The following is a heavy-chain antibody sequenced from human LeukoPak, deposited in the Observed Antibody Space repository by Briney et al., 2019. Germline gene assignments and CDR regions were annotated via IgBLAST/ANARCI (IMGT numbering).Heavy chain of an antibody. CDR2: LYYSGNT. J-gene: IGHJ3*02. CDR3: ARGTIGDGFEI. D-gene: IGHD4/OR15-4a*01. CDR1: GGSITTDTYY. Sequence: SSETLSLTCNVSGGSITTDTYYKGWIRQVPGKGLECIATLYYSGNTYYNPFLKSRVTMSGDRSKSQFSLRLTSVTAADTAVYYCARGTIGDGFEIWRHGTMVAVSS. V-gene: IGHV4-39*01.